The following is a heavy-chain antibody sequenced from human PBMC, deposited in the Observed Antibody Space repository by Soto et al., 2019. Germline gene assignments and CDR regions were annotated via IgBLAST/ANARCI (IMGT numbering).Heavy chain of an antibody. D-gene: IGHD3-22*01. CDR1: VFTFISYA. CDR2: ISGSGGST. J-gene: IGHJ4*02. CDR3: AKVRYYYDSSDSFDY. V-gene: IGHV3-23*01. Sequence: PGWSLRLSCASSVFTFISYAMSWVRQAPGKGLEWVSAISGSGGSTYYADSVKGRFTISRDNSKNTLYLQMNSLRAEDTAVYYCAKVRYYYDSSDSFDYWGQGTLVTVSS.